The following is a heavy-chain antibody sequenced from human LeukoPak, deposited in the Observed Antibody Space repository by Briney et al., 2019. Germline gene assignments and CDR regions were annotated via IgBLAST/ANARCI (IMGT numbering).Heavy chain of an antibody. Sequence: PGESLKIPCKGSGYSFTSYWIGWVRQMPGKGLEWMGIIYPGDSDTRYSPSFQGQVTISADKSISTAYLQWSSLKASDTAMYYCARTYYYGSGLYYFDYWGQGTLVTVSS. V-gene: IGHV5-51*03. D-gene: IGHD3-10*01. CDR1: GYSFTSYW. J-gene: IGHJ4*02. CDR2: IYPGDSDT. CDR3: ARTYYYGSGLYYFDY.